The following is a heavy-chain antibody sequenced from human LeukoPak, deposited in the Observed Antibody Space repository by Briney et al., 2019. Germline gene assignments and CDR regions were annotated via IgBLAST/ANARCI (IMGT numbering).Heavy chain of an antibody. CDR3: AKYDSSGNSGFDC. V-gene: IGHV4-34*09. CDR1: GGSFSGYY. CDR2: INHSGNT. Sequence: SETLSLTCAVYGGSFSGYYWSWIRQPPGKGLEWIGEINHSGNTNYNPSLKSRVIISVDTSKNQFSLKLSSVTAADTAVYYCAKYDSSGNSGFDCWGKGTLVTLSS. D-gene: IGHD3-22*01. J-gene: IGHJ4*02.